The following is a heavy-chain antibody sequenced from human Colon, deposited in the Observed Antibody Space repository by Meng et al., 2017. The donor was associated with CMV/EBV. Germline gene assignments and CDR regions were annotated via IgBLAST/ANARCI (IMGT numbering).Heavy chain of an antibody. D-gene: IGHD3-16*01. J-gene: IGHJ1*01. CDR1: GYSFTGYY. CDR3: ASHSSYVWGSHH. CDR2: MDPTTGRT. Sequence: QGQVVQSGAGVGMPGASVKVSCKASGYSFTGYYIHWVRQAPGQGLEWMGWMDPTTGRTDYAQKFQGTVTMTRDTSISTAYLELSRLTSDDTAVYYCASHSSYVWGSHHWGQGTLVTVSS. V-gene: IGHV1-2*02.